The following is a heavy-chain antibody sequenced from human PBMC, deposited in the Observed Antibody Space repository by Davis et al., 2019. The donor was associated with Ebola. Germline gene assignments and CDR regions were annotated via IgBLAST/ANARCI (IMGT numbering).Heavy chain of an antibody. CDR2: IIPIFGTA. CDR1: GYTFTSYY. Sequence: AASVKVSCKASGYTFTSYYMHWVRQAPGQGLEWMGGIIPIFGTANYAQKFQGRVTITADKSTSTAYMELSSLRSEDTAVYYCARVAYDYIWGSYRYTDPLWGQGTLVTVSS. D-gene: IGHD3-16*02. V-gene: IGHV1-69*06. J-gene: IGHJ4*02. CDR3: ARVAYDYIWGSYRYTDPL.